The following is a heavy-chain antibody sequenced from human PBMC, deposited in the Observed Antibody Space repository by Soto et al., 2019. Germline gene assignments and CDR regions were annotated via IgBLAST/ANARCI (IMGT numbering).Heavy chain of an antibody. J-gene: IGHJ6*02. CDR3: GRCRTDSYAMDV. CDR2: ISPYNGRT. V-gene: IGHV1-18*01. CDR1: GYSFTSYG. Sequence: QVHLVQSGSDVEKPGASVKVSCKASGYSFTSYGIGWVRQVPGQGPEWMGWISPYNGRTNYAQSVKGRVVMTTDISNNTVYLELPSLRADDCAIYYCGRCRTDSYAMDVWGQGATVTGSS. D-gene: IGHD5-18*01.